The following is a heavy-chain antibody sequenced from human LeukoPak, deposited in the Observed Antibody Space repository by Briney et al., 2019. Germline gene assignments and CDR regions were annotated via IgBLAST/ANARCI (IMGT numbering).Heavy chain of an antibody. CDR2: INHSGST. Sequence: PSETLSLTCAVYGGSFSGYYWSWIRQPPGKGLEWIGEINHSGSTNYNPSLKSRVTISVDTSKNQFSLKLSSVTAADTAVYYCARGRLRQWLAYWGQETLVTVSS. V-gene: IGHV4-34*01. D-gene: IGHD6-19*01. J-gene: IGHJ4*02. CDR1: GGSFSGYY. CDR3: ARGRLRQWLAY.